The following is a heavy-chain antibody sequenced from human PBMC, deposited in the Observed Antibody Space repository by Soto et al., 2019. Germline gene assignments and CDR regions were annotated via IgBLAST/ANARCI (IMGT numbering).Heavy chain of an antibody. CDR3: AKVREGINWFRSADLDS. V-gene: IGHV3-23*01. D-gene: IGHD3-10*01. Sequence: PGGSLRLSCAASGFTFSSYAMNWVRQAPGKGLEWVSGISDSGGSTNYADSVKGRFTISRDNSKSTVYLQMNSLRAEDTAVYYCAKVREGINWFRSADLDSWGQGTVVTVSS. J-gene: IGHJ4*02. CDR2: ISDSGGST. CDR1: GFTFSSYA.